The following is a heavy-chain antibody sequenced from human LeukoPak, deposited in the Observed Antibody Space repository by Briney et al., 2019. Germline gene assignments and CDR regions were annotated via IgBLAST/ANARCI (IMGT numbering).Heavy chain of an antibody. CDR2: INHSGST. J-gene: IGHJ4*02. D-gene: IGHD6-6*01. CDR3: ARRRYSSSRYYVDY. Sequence: PSETLSLTCTVSGDSISRSTYYWAWIRQPPGKGLEWIGEINHSGSTNYNPSLKSRVTISVDTSKNQFSLKLSSVTAADTAEYYCARRRYSSSRYYVDYWGQGTLVTVSS. V-gene: IGHV4-39*07. CDR1: GDSISRSTYY.